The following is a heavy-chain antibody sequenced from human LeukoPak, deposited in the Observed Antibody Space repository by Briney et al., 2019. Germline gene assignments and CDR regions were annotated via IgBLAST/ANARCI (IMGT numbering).Heavy chain of an antibody. J-gene: IGHJ4*02. CDR2: MNPNSGNT. Sequence: GASVKVSCKASGYTFTSYDINWVRQATGQGLEWMGWMNPNSGNTGYAQKFQGRVTMTRNTSISTAYMELSSLRSEDTAVYYCSRGGYCSSTSCIDYWGQGTLVTVSS. CDR1: GYTFTSYD. CDR3: SRGGYCSSTSCIDY. V-gene: IGHV1-8*01. D-gene: IGHD2-2*01.